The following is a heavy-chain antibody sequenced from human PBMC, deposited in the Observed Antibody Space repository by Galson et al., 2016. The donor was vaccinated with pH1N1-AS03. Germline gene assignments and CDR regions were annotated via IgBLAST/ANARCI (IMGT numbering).Heavy chain of an antibody. CDR3: HSSVYDRDGYFDY. CDR2: IYYSGST. D-gene: IGHD5/OR15-5a*01. CDR1: GDSISGYY. V-gene: IGHV4-59*01. Sequence: ETLSLTCTVSGDSISGYYWSWIRQPPGKGLEWIGYIYYSGSTDYNPSLKSRVTISVDTSKNQFSLRLNSVTAADTAVYYCHSSVYDRDGYFDYWGQGTLVTVSS. J-gene: IGHJ4*02.